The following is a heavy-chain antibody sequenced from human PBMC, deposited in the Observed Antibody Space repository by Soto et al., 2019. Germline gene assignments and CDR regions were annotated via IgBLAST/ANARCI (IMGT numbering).Heavy chain of an antibody. CDR2: IYYSGST. Sequence: TLSLTCTVSGGSISSGDYYWSWLRQPPGKGLEWIGYIYYSGSTYYNPSLKSRVTISVDTSKNQFSLKLSSVTAADPAVYYFAGSYSGCCYVSFDYWGQGTLFTVSS. J-gene: IGHJ4*02. CDR1: GGSISSGDYY. CDR3: AGSYSGCCYVSFDY. V-gene: IGHV4-30-4*01. D-gene: IGHD1-26*01.